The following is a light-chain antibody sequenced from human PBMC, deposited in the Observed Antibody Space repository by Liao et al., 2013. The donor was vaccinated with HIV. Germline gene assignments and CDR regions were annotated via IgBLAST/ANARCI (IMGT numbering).Light chain of an antibody. CDR2: QDT. CDR3: QAWDSSTWV. V-gene: IGLV3-1*01. J-gene: IGLJ3*02. CDR1: KLGDEY. Sequence: SYELTQPPSVSVSPGQTASITCSGDKLGDEYASWYQQKPGQSPVLVVYQDTRRPSGIPERFSGSNSGNTATLTISGTQAMDEADYYCQAWDSSTWVFGGGTKLTAL.